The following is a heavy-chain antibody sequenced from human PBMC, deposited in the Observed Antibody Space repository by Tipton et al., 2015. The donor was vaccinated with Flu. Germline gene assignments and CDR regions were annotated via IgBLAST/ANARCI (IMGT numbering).Heavy chain of an antibody. CDR1: GYTFTSYG. Sequence: QSGAEVKKPGASVRVSCKASGYTFTSYGITWVRQAPGQGLEWMGWISPHNGKTNYAQKVQGRVTLTADTTTRTTYMELRSLRSDDTAVYYCARDPLVYCGGTCYWPEYFQHWGQGTLVTVSS. J-gene: IGHJ1*01. V-gene: IGHV1-18*04. CDR2: ISPHNGKT. D-gene: IGHD2-21*01. CDR3: ARDPLVYCGGTCYWPEYFQH.